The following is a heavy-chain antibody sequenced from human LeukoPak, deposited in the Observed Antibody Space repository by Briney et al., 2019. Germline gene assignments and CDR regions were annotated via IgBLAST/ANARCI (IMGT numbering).Heavy chain of an antibody. CDR2: IWYDGSNK. CDR1: GFTFSSYG. Sequence: PGGSLRLSCAASGFTFSSYGMHWVRQAPGKGLEWVAVIWYDGSNKYYADSVKGRFTISRDNSTNTLYLQMNSLRAEDTAVYYCAKDRMVATYHFDYWGQGTLVTVSS. CDR3: AKDRMVATYHFDY. D-gene: IGHD5-12*01. V-gene: IGHV3-33*06. J-gene: IGHJ4*02.